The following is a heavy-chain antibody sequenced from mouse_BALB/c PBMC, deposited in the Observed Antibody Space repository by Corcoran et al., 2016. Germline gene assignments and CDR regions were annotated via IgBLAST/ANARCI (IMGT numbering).Heavy chain of an antibody. D-gene: IGHD2-14*01. V-gene: IGHV9-3-1*01. J-gene: IGHJ4*01. Sequence: QIQLVQSGPELKKPGETVKISCKASGYTFTNYGMNWVKQAPGKGLKWMGWINTYTGEPTYADDFKGRFAFSLETSASTAYLQINNRKNEDTATYFCAREVPHAMDYWGQGTAVTVSS. CDR3: AREVPHAMDY. CDR1: GYTFTNYG. CDR2: INTYTGEP.